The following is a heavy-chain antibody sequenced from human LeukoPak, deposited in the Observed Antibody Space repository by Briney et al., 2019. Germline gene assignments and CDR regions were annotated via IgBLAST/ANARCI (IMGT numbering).Heavy chain of an antibody. D-gene: IGHD5-12*01. CDR3: AGDSGYFDAFDI. J-gene: IGHJ3*02. Sequence: SETLSLTCVVYGGSFSDYYWSWIRQTPGKGLEWIGEIDHSGNPYYNPSLKSRVNIFADTSKNQFSPKLTSVTAAETAVYYCAGDSGYFDAFDIWGQGTMVTVSS. CDR1: GGSFSDYY. V-gene: IGHV4-34*01. CDR2: IDHSGNP.